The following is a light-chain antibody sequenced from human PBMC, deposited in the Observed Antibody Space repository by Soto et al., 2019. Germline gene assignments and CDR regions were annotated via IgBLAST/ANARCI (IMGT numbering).Light chain of an antibody. CDR1: SSDVGGLIF. CDR3: VSYTTSASYV. CDR2: DVS. V-gene: IGLV2-14*01. Sequence: QSALTQPASVSGSPGQSITISCTGTSSDVGGLIFVSWYQQHPGRAPKLMIYDVSNRPSGVSNRFSGSKSGNTASLTISGLQADDDADYYCVSYTTSASYVFGTGTKVTVL. J-gene: IGLJ1*01.